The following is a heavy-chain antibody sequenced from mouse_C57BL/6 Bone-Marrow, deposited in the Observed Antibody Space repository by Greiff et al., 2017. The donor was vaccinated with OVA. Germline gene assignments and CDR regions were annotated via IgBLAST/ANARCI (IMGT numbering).Heavy chain of an antibody. CDR1: GYTFTGYW. CDR3: ARGTTVVAHWYFDV. J-gene: IGHJ1*03. CDR2: ILPGSGST. V-gene: IGHV1-9*01. D-gene: IGHD1-1*01. Sequence: QVQLQQSGAELMKPGASVKLSCKATGYTFTGYWIEWVKQRPGHGLEWIGEILPGSGSTNYNEKFKGKATFTADTSSNTAYMQLSRLPTEDSAIYYCARGTTVVAHWYFDVWGTGTTVTVSS.